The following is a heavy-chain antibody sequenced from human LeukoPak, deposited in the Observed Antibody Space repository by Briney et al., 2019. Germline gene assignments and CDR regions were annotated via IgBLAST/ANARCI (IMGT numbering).Heavy chain of an antibody. Sequence: SETLSLTCAVYGGSFSGYYWSWLRQPPGKGLEWIGEINHSGSTNYNPSLKSRVTISVDTSKNQFSLKLSSVTAADTAVYYCARVQLRRYSSSSIWYYFDYWGQGTLVTVSS. J-gene: IGHJ4*02. CDR3: ARVQLRRYSSSSIWYYFDY. CDR2: INHSGST. D-gene: IGHD6-13*01. V-gene: IGHV4-34*01. CDR1: GGSFSGYY.